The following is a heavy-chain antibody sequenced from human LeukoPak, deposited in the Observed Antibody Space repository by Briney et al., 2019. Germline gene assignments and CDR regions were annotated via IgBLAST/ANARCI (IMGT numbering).Heavy chain of an antibody. J-gene: IGHJ4*02. V-gene: IGHV4-39*07. D-gene: IGHD6-13*01. CDR1: GGSISSSSYY. CDR2: IYYSGRT. Sequence: SETLSLTCTVSGGSISSSSYYWGWIRQPPGKGLEWIGSIYYSGRTYYNPSLKSRVTISVDTSKNQFSLKLSSVTAADTAVYYCARDCIAAADPFDYWGQGTLVTVSS. CDR3: ARDCIAAADPFDY.